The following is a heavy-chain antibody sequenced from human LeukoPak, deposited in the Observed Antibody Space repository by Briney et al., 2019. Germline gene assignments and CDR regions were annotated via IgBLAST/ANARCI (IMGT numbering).Heavy chain of an antibody. CDR1: GGSISSSSNY. CDR2: IYKSGGT. CDR3: ARGIGYYYLDV. J-gene: IGHJ6*03. V-gene: IGHV4-39*07. Sequence: SETLSLTCTVSGGSISSSSNYWGWIRQPPGKGLEWIGIIYKSGGTYYNPSLKSRVTISLDTSKNQFFLKLSSVTAADTAVYYCARGIGYYYLDVWGNGTTVTVSS. D-gene: IGHD2-21*01.